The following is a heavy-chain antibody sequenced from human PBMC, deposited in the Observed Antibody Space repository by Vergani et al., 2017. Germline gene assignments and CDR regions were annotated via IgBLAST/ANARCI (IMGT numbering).Heavy chain of an antibody. Sequence: HVDLQESGPGLVKSSETLSPNSVFPGYSAGSGYYWGWVRQPPGRGQEWIVCVHRNGKTYSTSSLRRGATTSRDTSKNQFSLRLTSVTAADTAVYYCARQNPYGSAHVDVWGRGVLVTVSA. V-gene: IGHV4-38-2*01. D-gene: IGHD3-10*01. CDR1: GYSAGSGYY. J-gene: IGHJ4*01. CDR3: ARQNPYGSAHVDV. CDR2: VHRNGKT.